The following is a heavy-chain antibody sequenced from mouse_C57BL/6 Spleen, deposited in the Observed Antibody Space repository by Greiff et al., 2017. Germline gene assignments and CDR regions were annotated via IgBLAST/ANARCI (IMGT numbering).Heavy chain of an antibody. J-gene: IGHJ4*01. V-gene: IGHV1-54*01. CDR2: INPGSGGT. D-gene: IGHD2-2*01. Sequence: VQLQQSGAELVRPGTSVKVSCKASGYAFTNYLIEWVKQRPGQGLEWIGVINPGSGGTNYNEKFKGKATLTAEKSSSTAYMQLSSLTSEDSAVYFCARSGGYGYAMDYWGQGTSVTVSS. CDR3: ARSGGYGYAMDY. CDR1: GYAFTNYL.